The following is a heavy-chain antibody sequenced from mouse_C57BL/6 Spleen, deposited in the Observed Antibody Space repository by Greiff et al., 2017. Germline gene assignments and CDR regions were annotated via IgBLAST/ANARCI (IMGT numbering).Heavy chain of an antibody. J-gene: IGHJ1*03. V-gene: IGHV7-3*01. CDR2: IRNKANGYTT. Sequence: EVQVVESGGGLVQPGGSLSLSCAASGFTFTDYYMSWVRQPPGKALEWLGFIRNKANGYTTEYSASVKGRFTISRDNSQSILYLQMNALRAEDRATYYCARAGWYFDVWGTGTTVTVSS. CDR1: GFTFTDYY. CDR3: ARAGWYFDV.